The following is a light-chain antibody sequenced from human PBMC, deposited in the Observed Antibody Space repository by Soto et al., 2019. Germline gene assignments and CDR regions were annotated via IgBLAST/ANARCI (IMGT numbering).Light chain of an antibody. Sequence: SVLTQPPSASGTPGQRVTISCSGSSSNIESNTVYWYQQLPGMAPRLLIHTNDRRPSGVPDRLSGSKSGTSASLAISGLQSEDEADYYCLAWDDSLNGNLFGTGTKVTVL. J-gene: IGLJ1*01. CDR2: TND. V-gene: IGLV1-44*01. CDR3: LAWDDSLNGNL. CDR1: SSNIESNT.